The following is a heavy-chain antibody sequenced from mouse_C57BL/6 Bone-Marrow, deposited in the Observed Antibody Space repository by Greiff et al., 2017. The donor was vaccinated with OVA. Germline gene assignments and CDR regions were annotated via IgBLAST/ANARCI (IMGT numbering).Heavy chain of an antibody. CDR1: GFSFNTYA. CDR2: IRSKSNNYAT. Sequence: EVNVVESGGGLVQPKGSLKLSCAASGFSFNTYAMNWVRQAPGKGLEWVARIRSKSNNYATYYADSVKDRFTISRDDSESMLYLQMNNLKTEDTAMYYCVRHGDGGAYWGQGTLVTVSA. CDR3: VRHGDGGAY. J-gene: IGHJ3*01. D-gene: IGHD2-13*01. V-gene: IGHV10-1*01.